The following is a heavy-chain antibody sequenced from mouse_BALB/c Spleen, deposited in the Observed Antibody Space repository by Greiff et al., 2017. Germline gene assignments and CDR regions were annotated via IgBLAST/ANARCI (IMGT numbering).Heavy chain of an antibody. V-gene: IGHV7-3*02. CDR3: ARDGNWDCAMDY. CDR1: GFTFTDYY. J-gene: IGHJ4*01. Sequence: EVKLVESGGGLVQPGGSLRLSCATSGFTFTDYYMSWVRQPPGKALEWLGFIRNKANGYTTEYSASGQGRCTISRYNSQSILYLQMNTRRAEDSATYYCARDGNWDCAMDYWGQGTSVTVSS. CDR2: IRNKANGYTT. D-gene: IGHD4-1*01.